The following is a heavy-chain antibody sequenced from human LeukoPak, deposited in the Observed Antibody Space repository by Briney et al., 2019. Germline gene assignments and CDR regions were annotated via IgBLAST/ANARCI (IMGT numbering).Heavy chain of an antibody. CDR3: ARSYSSTWYGDFQH. J-gene: IGHJ1*01. CDR1: GGSITSYY. Sequence: SETLSLTCAVSGGSITSYYWSWIRQPPGKGLEWIAYISYSGSTNSNPSLKSRVTISVDTSKNQFSLRLTSVTAADTAVYYCARSYSSTWYGDFQHWGQGTLVTVSS. V-gene: IGHV4-59*01. CDR2: ISYSGST. D-gene: IGHD6-13*01.